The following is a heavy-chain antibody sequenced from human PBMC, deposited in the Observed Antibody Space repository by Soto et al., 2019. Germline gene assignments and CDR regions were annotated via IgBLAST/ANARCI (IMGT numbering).Heavy chain of an antibody. J-gene: IGHJ6*02. CDR2: ISAYNGNT. V-gene: IGHV1-18*01. CDR1: GYTFTSYG. D-gene: IGHD2-21*02. Sequence: QVQLVQSGAEVKKPGASVKVSCKASGYTFTSYGISWVRQAPGQGLEWMGWISAYNGNTNYAQKLQGRVSMTTDTATSTAYMELRSLRSDDTAVYYCARGLLDATRYYYYGMDVWGQGTTVTVSS. CDR3: ARGLLDATRYYYYGMDV.